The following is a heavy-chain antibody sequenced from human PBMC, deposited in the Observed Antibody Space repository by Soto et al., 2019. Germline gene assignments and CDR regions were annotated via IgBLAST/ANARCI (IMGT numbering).Heavy chain of an antibody. J-gene: IGHJ3*02. Sequence: GASVKVSCKASGGTFSSYAISWVRQAPGQGLEWVGGIIPIFGTANYAQKFQGRVTITADESTSTAYMELSSLRSEDTAVYYCARPYCGGDCYSGQDAFDIWGQGTMVTVSS. CDR3: ARPYCGGDCYSGQDAFDI. V-gene: IGHV1-69*13. CDR2: IIPIFGTA. CDR1: GGTFSSYA. D-gene: IGHD2-21*02.